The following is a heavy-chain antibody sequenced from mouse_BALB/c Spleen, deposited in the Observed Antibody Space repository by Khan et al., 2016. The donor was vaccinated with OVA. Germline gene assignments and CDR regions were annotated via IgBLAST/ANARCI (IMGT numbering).Heavy chain of an antibody. Sequence: QIQLQQSGAELAKPGASVKMSCKASGYTFTTYWMHWVKQRPGQGLEWIGYINPTSGSTDYHEKFKDRAILSADKSSSPAYMQLRRLTSEEAAGYYCTRDRIVYWGQGTTLTVSS. CDR2: INPTSGST. V-gene: IGHV1-7*01. J-gene: IGHJ2*01. CDR3: TRDRIVY. CDR1: GYTFTTYW.